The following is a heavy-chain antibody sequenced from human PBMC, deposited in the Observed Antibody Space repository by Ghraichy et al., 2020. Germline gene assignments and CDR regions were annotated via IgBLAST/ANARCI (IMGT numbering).Heavy chain of an antibody. J-gene: IGHJ6*03. V-gene: IGHV3-23*01. CDR3: AKGSAGYYFYMDV. CDR1: GFTFSSFA. CDR2: ISGSGGYT. Sequence: GGSLRLSCAASGFTFSSFAMSWVRQAPGKGLEWVAGISGSGGYTYFADSVKGRFTISRDNSKNTLSVQMNSLRAEDTALYYCAKGSAGYYFYMDVWGKGTTVTVSS.